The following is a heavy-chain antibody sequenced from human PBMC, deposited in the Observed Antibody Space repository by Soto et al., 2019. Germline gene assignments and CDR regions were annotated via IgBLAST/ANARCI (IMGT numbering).Heavy chain of an antibody. V-gene: IGHV1-69*02. D-gene: IGHD3-10*01. CDR1: GGTFSSYT. CDR2: IIPILGIA. J-gene: IGHJ6*03. Sequence: QVQLVQSGAEVKKPGSSVKVSCTASGGTFSSYTISWVRQAPGQGLEWMGRIIPILGIANYAQKFQGRVTITADKSTSTAYMELSSLRSEDTAVYYCARGALWFGELFYYYYMDVWGKGTTVTVSS. CDR3: ARGALWFGELFYYYYMDV.